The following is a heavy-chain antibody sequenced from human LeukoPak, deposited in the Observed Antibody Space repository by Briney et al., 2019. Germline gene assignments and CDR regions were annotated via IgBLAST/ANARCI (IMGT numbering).Heavy chain of an antibody. CDR1: GFTFSSYA. CDR2: ISGSGGST. CDR3: AKVARRTMIVVVISAAVELDY. D-gene: IGHD3-22*01. Sequence: PGGPLRLSCAASGFTFSSYAMSWVRQAPGKGLEWVSAISGSGGSTYYADSVKGRFTISRDNSKNTLYLQMNSLRAEDTAVYYCAKVARRTMIVVVISAAVELDYWGQGTLVTVSS. V-gene: IGHV3-23*01. J-gene: IGHJ4*02.